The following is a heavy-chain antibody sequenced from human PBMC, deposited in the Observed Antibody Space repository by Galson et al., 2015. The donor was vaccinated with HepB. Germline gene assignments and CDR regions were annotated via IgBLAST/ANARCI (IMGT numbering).Heavy chain of an antibody. D-gene: IGHD5-12*01. V-gene: IGHV3-53*01. Sequence: SLRLSCAASGFTVSSNFMGWVRQGPGKGLEWVSVIYSGGSTYYADSVKGRFTISRDNSKNTLYLQMNSLRAEDTAVYYCAGGYSGTYYYYYYMDVWGKGTTVTVSS. J-gene: IGHJ6*03. CDR3: AGGYSGTYYYYYYMDV. CDR1: GFTVSSNF. CDR2: IYSGGST.